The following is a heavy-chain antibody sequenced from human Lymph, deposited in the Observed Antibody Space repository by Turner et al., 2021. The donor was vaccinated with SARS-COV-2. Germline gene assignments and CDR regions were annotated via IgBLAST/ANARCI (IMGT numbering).Heavy chain of an antibody. V-gene: IGHV1-46*01. Sequence: QVQLVQSGAEVKNPWASVKVSCKASGYTFTRYYMHWVRQAPGQGREWMGISNPSGGSTSDAEKSQGRDSMTRDTSTSTVDMELSSLSSEDTAVYDGARDPPIQIWVDYFYYDMDVWGQGTTVTVSS. J-gene: IGHJ6*02. CDR3: ARDPPIQIWVDYFYYDMDV. CDR1: GYTFTRYY. CDR2: SNPSGGST. D-gene: IGHD5-18*01.